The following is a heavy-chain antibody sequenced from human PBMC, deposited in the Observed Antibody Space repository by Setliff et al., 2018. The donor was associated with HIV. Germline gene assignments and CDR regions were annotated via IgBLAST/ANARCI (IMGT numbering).Heavy chain of an antibody. D-gene: IGHD5-12*01. CDR2: INQSGGI. V-gene: IGHV4-34*01. Sequence: PSETLSLTCAVSGGSFSGYYWSWIRQPPGKGLEWIGEINQSGGINYNPSLKSRVTISIDTFKNRFSMKLYSVTAADTAAYYCATASGYDLFMGAFDIWGQGTMVTVSS. CDR3: ATASGYDLFMGAFDI. J-gene: IGHJ3*02. CDR1: GGSFSGYY.